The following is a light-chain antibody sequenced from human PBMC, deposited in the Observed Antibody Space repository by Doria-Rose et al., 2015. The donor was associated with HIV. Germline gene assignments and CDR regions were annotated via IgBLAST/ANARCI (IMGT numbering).Light chain of an antibody. CDR1: QSFSSTY. J-gene: IGKJ1*01. CDR2: DRS. Sequence: QSPGTLSLSPGERATLSCRASQSFSSTYLAWYQQKPGQAPSLLIYDRSTRATGIPDRISASGSGTDFTLTINRLEPEDFALYYCRQYGTSWTFGQGTKVGI. CDR3: RQYGTSWT. V-gene: IGKV3-20*01.